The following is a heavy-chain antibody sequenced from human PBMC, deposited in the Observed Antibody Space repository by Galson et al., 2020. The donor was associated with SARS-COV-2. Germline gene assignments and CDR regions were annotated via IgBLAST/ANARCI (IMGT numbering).Heavy chain of an antibody. V-gene: IGHV3-23*01. J-gene: IGHJ4*02. CDR3: AKYVVTAMGYDFDY. CDR1: GFTFSSYA. D-gene: IGHD2-21*02. CDR2: ISISGRST. Sequence: GGSLRLSCAASGFTFSSYAMSWVRQAPGKGLEWVSSISISGRSTYYANSVKGRFTISRDNSKNTVFLQMNSLRAEDTAVYYCAKYVVTAMGYDFDYRGQGTVVSVSS.